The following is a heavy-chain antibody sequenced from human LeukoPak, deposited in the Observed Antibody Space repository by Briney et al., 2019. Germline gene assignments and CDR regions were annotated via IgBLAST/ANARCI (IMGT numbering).Heavy chain of an antibody. V-gene: IGHV3-7*01. CDR3: ATDGPPFDD. J-gene: IGHJ4*02. CDR2: IKQDGSEK. CDR1: GFTFTSYW. Sequence: RGSLRHSCAASGFTFTSYWMSWVRQPPGKGLEWVANIKQDGSEKCFLASVKGRFTISRDNAKNSLYLQMDNLRAEDTAVYYCATDGPPFDDWGQGNLNTVSS.